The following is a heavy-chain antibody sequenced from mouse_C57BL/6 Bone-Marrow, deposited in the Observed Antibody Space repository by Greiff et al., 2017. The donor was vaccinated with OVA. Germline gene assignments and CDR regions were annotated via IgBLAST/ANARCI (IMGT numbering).Heavy chain of an antibody. Sequence: VQLKESGPELVKPGASVKISCKASGYSFTGYYMHWVKQSHGNILDWIGYIYPYNGVSSYNQKFQGKATLTVDKSSSTAYMELRSLTSEDSAVYYCARTTAQALFAYWGQGTLVTVSA. CDR2: IYPYNGVS. J-gene: IGHJ3*01. V-gene: IGHV1-31*01. CDR3: ARTTAQALFAY. D-gene: IGHD3-2*02. CDR1: GYSFTGYY.